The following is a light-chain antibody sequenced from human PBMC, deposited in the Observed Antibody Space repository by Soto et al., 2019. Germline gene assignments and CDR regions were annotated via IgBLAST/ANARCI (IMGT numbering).Light chain of an antibody. V-gene: IGLV4-69*01. CDR1: SGHSSYA. CDR2: LNSDGSH. Sequence: QLVPTQSPSASASLGASVKLTCTLSSGHSSYAIAWHQQQPEKGPRYLMNLNSDGSHSKGDGIPDRFSGSSSGAERYLTISSLQSEEEADYYCQTWGTGPLVFGGGTKLTVL. CDR3: QTWGTGPLV. J-gene: IGLJ2*01.